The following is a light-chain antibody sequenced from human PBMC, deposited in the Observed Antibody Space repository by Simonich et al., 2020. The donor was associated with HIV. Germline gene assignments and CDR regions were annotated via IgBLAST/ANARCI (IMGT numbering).Light chain of an antibody. CDR2: WAS. CDR1: QSVLHSSNNKNY. Sequence: DIVMTQSPDSLAVSLVERATINCKSSQSVLHSSNNKNYFVWYQQKPGQPPKLLIYWASTRESGVPDRFSGSGSGTDFTLTISSLQAEDVAVYYCQQYYSTPLTFGPGTKVKI. V-gene: IGKV4-1*01. CDR3: QQYYSTPLT. J-gene: IGKJ3*01.